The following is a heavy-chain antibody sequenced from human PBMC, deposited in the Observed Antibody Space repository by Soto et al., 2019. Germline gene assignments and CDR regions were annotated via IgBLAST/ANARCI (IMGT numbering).Heavy chain of an antibody. D-gene: IGHD2-15*01. CDR1: GYTFTGYY. V-gene: IGHV1-2*04. CDR3: ARGGDLYCSGGSCYSWFDP. CDR2: INPNSGGT. Sequence: QVQLVQSGAEVKKPGASVKVSCKASGYTFTGYYMHWVRQAPGQGLEWMGWINPNSGGTNSAQKFQGLVTMTRDTSLSTAYMELSRLRSDDTAVYYCARGGDLYCSGGSCYSWFDPWGQGTLVTVSS. J-gene: IGHJ5*02.